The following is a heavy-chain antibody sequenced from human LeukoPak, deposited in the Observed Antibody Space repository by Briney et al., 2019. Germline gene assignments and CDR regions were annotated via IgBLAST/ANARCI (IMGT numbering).Heavy chain of an antibody. Sequence: GGSLRLSCAASGFTLRSYDMHWVRQVTGKGLEWVSAIGISDDTYYQGSVKGRFTISRENAKNSLYLQMNSLTAGDTAVYYCARGGIQVSGIDEIDYWGQGTLVTVSS. D-gene: IGHD6-19*01. CDR3: ARGGIQVSGIDEIDY. CDR2: IGISDDT. CDR1: GFTLRSYD. J-gene: IGHJ4*02. V-gene: IGHV3-13*01.